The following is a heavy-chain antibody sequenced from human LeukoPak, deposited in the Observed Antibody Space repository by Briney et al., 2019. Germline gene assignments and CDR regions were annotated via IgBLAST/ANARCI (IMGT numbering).Heavy chain of an antibody. Sequence: ASVKVSCKVSRYTLTELSMHWVRQAPGKGLEWMGGFDPEDGETIYAQKFQGRVTMTEDTSTDTAYMELSSLRSEDTAVYYCATPHYYYDSSGSYYFDYWGQGTLVTVSS. D-gene: IGHD3-22*01. V-gene: IGHV1-24*01. CDR3: ATPHYYYDSSGSYYFDY. CDR2: FDPEDGET. CDR1: RYTLTELS. J-gene: IGHJ4*02.